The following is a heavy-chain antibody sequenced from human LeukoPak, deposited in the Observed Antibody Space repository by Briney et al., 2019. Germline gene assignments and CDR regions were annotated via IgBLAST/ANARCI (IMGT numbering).Heavy chain of an antibody. CDR3: ARRAMDIGSWYPYHVAS. Sequence: SETLSLTCTVSGGSINNYYWNWIRQPPGKGLEWIGYIYYSGGTSYNPSLKSRLTISVDTSKNQFSLKLSSVTAADTAVYYCARRAMDIGSWYPYHVASWGARTLVTVSS. J-gene: IGHJ4*02. V-gene: IGHV4-59*08. CDR1: GGSINNYY. CDR2: IYYSGGT. D-gene: IGHD6-13*01.